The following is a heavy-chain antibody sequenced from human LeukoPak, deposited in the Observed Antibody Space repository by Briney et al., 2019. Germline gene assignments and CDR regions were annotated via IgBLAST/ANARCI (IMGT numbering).Heavy chain of an antibody. CDR3: ARDLGHSGYDLYDY. CDR2: MKHDGNEK. D-gene: IGHD5-12*01. Sequence: PGGSLRLSCVDSGITFSKYWMNWVRQAPGKGLEWVANMKHDGNEKHYVDSVEGRFIISRDNAKSSLYLQMNNLRAEDTAVYYCARDLGHSGYDLYDYWGQGTLVTVSS. CDR1: GITFSKYW. V-gene: IGHV3-7*01. J-gene: IGHJ4*02.